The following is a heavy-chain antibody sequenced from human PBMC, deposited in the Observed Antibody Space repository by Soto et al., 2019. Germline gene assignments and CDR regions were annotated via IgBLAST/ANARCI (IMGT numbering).Heavy chain of an antibody. CDR2: ISWNSGSI. D-gene: IGHD6-13*01. CDR3: AKGSGKAGRFDY. J-gene: IGHJ4*02. V-gene: IGHV3-9*01. CDR1: GFTFDDYA. Sequence: PGGSLRLSCAASGFTFDDYAMHWVRQAPGKGLEWVSGISWNSGSICYADSVKGRFTISRDNAKNSLYLQMNSLRAEDTALYYCAKGSGKAGRFDYWGQGTLVTVSS.